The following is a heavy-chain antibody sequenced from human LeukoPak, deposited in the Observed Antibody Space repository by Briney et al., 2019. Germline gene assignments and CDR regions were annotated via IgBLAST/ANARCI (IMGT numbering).Heavy chain of an antibody. CDR1: GFTFSSYW. Sequence: GGSLRLSCAASGFTFSSYWMSWVRQAPGKGLEWVANIKQDGSERYYVDSVKGRFTITRDNTRNSLFLQMYNLRVEDTAVYFCAREDGYCSGGDCYSYFDSWGQGTLVTVSS. D-gene: IGHD2-15*01. CDR2: IKQDGSER. J-gene: IGHJ4*02. V-gene: IGHV3-7*01. CDR3: AREDGYCSGGDCYSYFDS.